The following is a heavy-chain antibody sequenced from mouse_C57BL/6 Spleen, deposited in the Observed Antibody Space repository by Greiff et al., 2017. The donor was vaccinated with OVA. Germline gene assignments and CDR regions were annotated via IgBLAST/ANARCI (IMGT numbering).Heavy chain of an antibody. CDR1: GYTFTSYW. D-gene: IGHD5-2*01. Sequence: VQLQQPGAELVKPGASVKMSCKASGYTFTSYWITWVKQRPGQGLEWIGDIYPGSGSTNYNEKFKSKATLTVDTSSSTAYMQLSSLTSEDSAVYYCAREEYGYWYFDVWGTGTTVTVSS. CDR2: IYPGSGST. CDR3: AREEYGYWYFDV. V-gene: IGHV1-55*01. J-gene: IGHJ1*03.